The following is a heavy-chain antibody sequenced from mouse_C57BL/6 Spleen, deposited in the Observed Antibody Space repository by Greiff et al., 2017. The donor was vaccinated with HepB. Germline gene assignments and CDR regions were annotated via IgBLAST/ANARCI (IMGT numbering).Heavy chain of an antibody. CDR2: IDPETGGT. CDR1: GYTFTDYE. V-gene: IGHV1-15*01. Sequence: QVQLQQSGAELVRPGASVTLSCKASGYTFTDYEMHWVQQTPVHGLEWIGAIDPETGGTAYNQKFKGKAILTADNSSSTAYMELRSLTSEDSAVYYCTVGPSYYAMDYWGQGTSVTVSS. CDR3: TVGPSYYAMDY. D-gene: IGHD4-1*01. J-gene: IGHJ4*01.